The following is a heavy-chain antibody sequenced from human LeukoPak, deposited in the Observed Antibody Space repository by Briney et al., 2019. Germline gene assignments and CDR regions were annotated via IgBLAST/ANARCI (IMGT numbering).Heavy chain of an antibody. CDR2: IYYSGST. J-gene: IGHJ4*02. Sequence: SETLSLTCTVSGGSISNYYWSWIRQPPGKGLEWIGYIYYSGSTNYDPSLKSRVTISVDTSKNQFSLELSSVTAADTAVYYCARGVNFEYWGQGTLVAVSS. V-gene: IGHV4-59*01. CDR3: ARGVNFEY. CDR1: GGSISNYY. D-gene: IGHD3-10*01.